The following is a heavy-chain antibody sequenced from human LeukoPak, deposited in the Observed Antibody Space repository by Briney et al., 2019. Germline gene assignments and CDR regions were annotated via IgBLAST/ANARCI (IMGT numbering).Heavy chain of an antibody. J-gene: IGHJ5*01. Sequence: GGSLRLSCAASGFTFSNYAMSWVRQAPGKGLKWVSSISDSGGSTYYADSVKGRFTFSRDNSKNTLYLQMNSLRAEDAAVYYCAKDPRGYCSSTSCPNWFDFWGQGSLVTVSS. CDR2: ISDSGGST. D-gene: IGHD2-2*01. CDR3: AKDPRGYCSSTSCPNWFDF. CDR1: GFTFSNYA. V-gene: IGHV3-23*01.